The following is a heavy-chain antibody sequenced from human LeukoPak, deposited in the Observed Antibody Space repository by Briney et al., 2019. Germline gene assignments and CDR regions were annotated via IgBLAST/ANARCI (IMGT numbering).Heavy chain of an antibody. Sequence: GGSLRLSCVSSGFTIGTAWMSSVRQAPGKGLEWLGHIKSEGEGATTDYAAPAKGRFAISRDDSKNMIYLQMSSLKIDDTAIYYCIAHFPYFYGFDVWGKGTTVTASS. CDR3: IAHFPYFYGFDV. CDR2: IKSEGEGATT. D-gene: IGHD3-3*02. CDR1: GFTIGTAW. V-gene: IGHV3-15*01. J-gene: IGHJ6*04.